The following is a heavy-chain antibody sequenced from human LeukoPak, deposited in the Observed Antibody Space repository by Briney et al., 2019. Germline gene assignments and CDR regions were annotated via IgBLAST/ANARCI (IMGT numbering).Heavy chain of an antibody. CDR3: VRGNDYGGPHY. Sequence: PGGSLRLSCAASGNYWMHWVRQAPGKGLVWVSHINSDGSWTSYADSVKGRFTISKDNAKNTLFLQMNSLRAEDAAVYYCVRGNDYGGPHYWGQGTLVTVSS. J-gene: IGHJ4*02. CDR1: GNYW. CDR2: INSDGSWT. V-gene: IGHV3-74*01. D-gene: IGHD4-23*01.